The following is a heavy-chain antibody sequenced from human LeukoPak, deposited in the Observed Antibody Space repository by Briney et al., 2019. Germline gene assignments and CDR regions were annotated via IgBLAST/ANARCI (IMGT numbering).Heavy chain of an antibody. D-gene: IGHD3-3*01. Sequence: PGGSLRLSCAASGFTFSSYSMNWVRQAPGKGLEWVSSISSSSSTIYYADSVKGRFTISRDNAKNSLYLQMNSLRAGDTAVYYCARVCEGLRFLEWLSPVGCYFDYWGQGTLVTVSS. V-gene: IGHV3-48*01. CDR3: ARVCEGLRFLEWLSPVGCYFDY. J-gene: IGHJ4*02. CDR2: ISSSSSTI. CDR1: GFTFSSYS.